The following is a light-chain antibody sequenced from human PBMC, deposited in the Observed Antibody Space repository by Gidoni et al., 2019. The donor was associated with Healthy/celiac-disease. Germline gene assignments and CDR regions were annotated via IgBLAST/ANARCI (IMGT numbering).Light chain of an antibody. V-gene: IGKV1-33*01. CDR2: DAS. J-gene: IGKJ3*01. Sequence: DIQMTQSPSSLSASVGDRVTITCQASQDISNYLNWYQQKPGKAPKLLIYDASNLETGVPSRFSGSGPGTDFTFTISSLQPEDIATYYCQQYDNLPRVTFGPGTKVDIK. CDR3: QQYDNLPRVT. CDR1: QDISNY.